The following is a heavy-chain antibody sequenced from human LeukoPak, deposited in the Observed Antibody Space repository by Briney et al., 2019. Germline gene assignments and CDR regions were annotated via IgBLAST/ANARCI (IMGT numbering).Heavy chain of an antibody. Sequence: SVKVSCKASGGTFSGYAISWVRQAPGQGLEWMGGIIPIFGTANYAQKFQGRVTITADKSTSTAYMELSSLRSEDTAVYYCARMDLDGGDSIGFDSWGQGTLVTVSS. J-gene: IGHJ5*01. CDR3: ARMDLDGGDSIGFDS. CDR1: GGTFSGYA. D-gene: IGHD2-21*02. V-gene: IGHV1-69*06. CDR2: IIPIFGTA.